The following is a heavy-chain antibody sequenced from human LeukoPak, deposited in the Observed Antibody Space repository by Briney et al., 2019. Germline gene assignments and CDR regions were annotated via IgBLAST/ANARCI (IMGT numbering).Heavy chain of an antibody. D-gene: IGHD3-9*01. CDR3: ARNLRSRYDINWFDP. CDR2: INAGNGNT. J-gene: IGHJ5*02. Sequence: ASVKVSCKASGYTFTSYAMHWVRQAPGQRLEWMGWINAGNGNTKYSQKFQGRVTITRDTSASTAYMELSSLRSEDTAVYYCARNLRSRYDINWFDPWGQGTLVTVSS. CDR1: GYTFTSYA. V-gene: IGHV1-3*01.